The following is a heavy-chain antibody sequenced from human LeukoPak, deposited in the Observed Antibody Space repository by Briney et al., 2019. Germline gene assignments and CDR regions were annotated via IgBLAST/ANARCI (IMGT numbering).Heavy chain of an antibody. V-gene: IGHV3-7*04. J-gene: IGHJ4*02. CDR1: GFTFCNYW. Sequence: PGGSLRLSCAASGFTFCNYWMSWVRQAPGKGLEWVANINQDGSEKYYVDSVKGRFTISRDNAKNSLSLQMDSLGAGDTAVYYCARVIIVGGRSVFDNWGQGTLVTVSS. D-gene: IGHD3-10*01. CDR3: ARVIIVGGRSVFDN. CDR2: INQDGSEK.